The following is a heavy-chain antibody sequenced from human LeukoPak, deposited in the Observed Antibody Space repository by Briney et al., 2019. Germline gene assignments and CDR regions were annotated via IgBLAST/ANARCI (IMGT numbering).Heavy chain of an antibody. J-gene: IGHJ4*02. Sequence: GGSLRLSCAASGFTFSNYKMNWVRQAPGKGLEWVSSISSTSTYINYADSVKGRFTISRDNAEKSLYLQMNSLRAEDTAFYYCARVGYSSGWRAPDFDYWGQGTLVTVSS. CDR2: ISSTSTYI. CDR1: GFTFSNYK. CDR3: ARVGYSSGWRAPDFDY. D-gene: IGHD6-19*01. V-gene: IGHV3-21*01.